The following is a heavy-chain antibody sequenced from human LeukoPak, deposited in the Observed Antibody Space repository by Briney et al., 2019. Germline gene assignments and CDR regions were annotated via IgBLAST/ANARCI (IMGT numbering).Heavy chain of an antibody. D-gene: IGHD6-19*01. CDR3: AREGGQWLVSDN. CDR2: ISYDGSNK. V-gene: IGHV3-30*04. Sequence: GGSLRLSCTASGFKFSIYAMSWVRQAPGKGLEWVAVISYDGSNKYYADSVKGRFTISRDNSKNTLYLQMNSLRAEDTAVYYCAREGGQWLVSDNWGQGTLVTVSS. J-gene: IGHJ4*02. CDR1: GFKFSIYA.